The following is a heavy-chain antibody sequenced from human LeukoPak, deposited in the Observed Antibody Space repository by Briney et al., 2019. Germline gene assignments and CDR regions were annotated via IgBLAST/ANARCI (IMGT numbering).Heavy chain of an antibody. J-gene: IGHJ4*02. CDR1: GFTFRSYA. V-gene: IGHV3-23*01. CDR3: AKDSSRSYYGLGSYSGY. CDR2: ISGSGGST. D-gene: IGHD3-10*01. Sequence: GGSLSLSCAATGFTFRSYAMSWVRQARGKGLEWVSAISGSGGSTYYADSVKGRFTISRDNSKNTLYLQMNSLRAEDAAVYYCAKDSSRSYYGLGSYSGYWGQGTLVTVSS.